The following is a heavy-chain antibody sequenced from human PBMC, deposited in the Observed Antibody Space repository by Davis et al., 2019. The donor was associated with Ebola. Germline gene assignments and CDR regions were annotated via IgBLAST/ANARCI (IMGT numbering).Heavy chain of an antibody. J-gene: IGHJ6*03. CDR1: GGSISSGGYY. V-gene: IGHV4-61*08. CDR2: IYYSGST. CDR3: ARDREPPYYMDV. Sequence: SETLSLTCTVSGGSISSGGYYWSWIRQHPGKGLEWIGYIYYSGSTNYNPSLKSRVTISVDTSKNRFSLKLSSVTAADTAVYYCARDREPPYYMDVWGKGTTVTVSS. D-gene: IGHD1-14*01.